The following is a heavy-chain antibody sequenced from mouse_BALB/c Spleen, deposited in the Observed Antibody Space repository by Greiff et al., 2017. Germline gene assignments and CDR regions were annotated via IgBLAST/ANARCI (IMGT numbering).Heavy chain of an antibody. CDR3: ARAYERAWFAD. V-gene: IGHV5-6-5*01. CDR2: ISSGGST. J-gene: IGHJ3*01. D-gene: IGHD2-3*01. CDR1: GFTFSSYA. Sequence: EVQGVESGGGLVKPGGSLKLSCAASGFTFSSYAMSWVRQTPEKRLEWVASISSGGSTYYPDSVKGRFTISRDNARNILYLQMSSLRSEDTAMYYCARAYERAWFADWGQGTLVTVSA.